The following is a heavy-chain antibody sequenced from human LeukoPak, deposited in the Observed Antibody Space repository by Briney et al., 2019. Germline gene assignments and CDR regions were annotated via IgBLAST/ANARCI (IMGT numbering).Heavy chain of an antibody. J-gene: IGHJ4*02. CDR2: INHSGST. CDR3: ARLPTDLMAFDY. CDR1: GGSFSGYY. V-gene: IGHV4-34*01. D-gene: IGHD2-8*01. Sequence: SGTLSLTCAVYGGSFSGYYWSWIRQPPGKGLEWIGEINHSGSTYYAPSLKSRVTISVDTSKNQFSLKLRSVTAADTAVYYCARLPTDLMAFDYWGQGTLVTVSS.